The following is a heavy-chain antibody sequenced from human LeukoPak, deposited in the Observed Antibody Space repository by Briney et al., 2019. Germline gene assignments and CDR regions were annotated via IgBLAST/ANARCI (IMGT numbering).Heavy chain of an antibody. CDR1: GFTFNKAW. J-gene: IGHJ4*02. Sequence: GGSLRLSCAVSGFTFNKAWMTWVRQVPERGLEWVGRIKSKSDGGTTEYATPVKDRFTISRDDSKNTLYLQMNSLKTEDTAVYYCTTDHWNYANYWGQGTLVTVSS. V-gene: IGHV3-15*01. D-gene: IGHD1-7*01. CDR2: IKSKSDGGTT. CDR3: TTDHWNYANY.